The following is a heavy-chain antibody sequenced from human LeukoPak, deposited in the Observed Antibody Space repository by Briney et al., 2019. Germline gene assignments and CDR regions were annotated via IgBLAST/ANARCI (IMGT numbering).Heavy chain of an antibody. CDR1: GGSISSSSYY. J-gene: IGHJ5*02. Sequence: SETLSLTCTVSGGSISSSSYYWGWIRQPPGKGLEWIGSIYYSGSTCYNPSLKSRVTISVDTSKNQFSLKLSSVTAADTAVYYCARGGWVLWAWFDPWGQGTLVTVSS. CDR3: ARGGWVLWAWFDP. V-gene: IGHV4-39*07. D-gene: IGHD3-10*01. CDR2: IYYSGST.